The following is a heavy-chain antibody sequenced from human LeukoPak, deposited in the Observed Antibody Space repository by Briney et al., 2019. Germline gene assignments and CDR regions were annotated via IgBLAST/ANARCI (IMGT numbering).Heavy chain of an antibody. CDR3: AKTAITQLRFDY. J-gene: IGHJ4*02. Sequence: GGSLRLSCAASGFTFSSYAMHWIRQAPGKGLEWVAVISYDGSNKYYADSVKGRFTISRDNSKNTLYLQMNSLRTEDTAVYYCAKTAITQLRFDYWGQGTLVTVSS. CDR2: ISYDGSNK. V-gene: IGHV3-30-3*01. CDR1: GFTFSSYA. D-gene: IGHD1-14*01.